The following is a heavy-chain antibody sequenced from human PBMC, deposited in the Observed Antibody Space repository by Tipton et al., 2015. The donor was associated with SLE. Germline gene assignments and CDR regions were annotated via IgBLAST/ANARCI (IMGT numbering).Heavy chain of an antibody. J-gene: IGHJ3*02. CDR1: GFTFSSYS. CDR3: AREGVVVAARPGFDAFDI. Sequence: SLRLSCAASGFTFSSYSMNWVRQAPGKGLEWVSYISSSGSTIYYADSVKGRFTISRDNAQNSLYLQMNSLRAEDTAAYYCAREGVVVAARPGFDAFDIWGQGTMVTVSS. CDR2: ISSSGSTI. V-gene: IGHV3-48*04. D-gene: IGHD2-15*01.